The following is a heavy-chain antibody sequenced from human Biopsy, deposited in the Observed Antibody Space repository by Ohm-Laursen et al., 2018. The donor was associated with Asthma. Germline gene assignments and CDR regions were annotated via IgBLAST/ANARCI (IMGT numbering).Heavy chain of an antibody. CDR1: GFSFDDCA. V-gene: IGHV3-9*01. CDR2: ISWNSGNI. J-gene: IGHJ4*01. CDR3: AKSADYYDSTDYLDF. Sequence: SLRLPCAASGFSFDDCAMHWVRQAPGKGLEWVPSISWNSGNIDYAVAVKGRFTISRDNAKNSLYLQMQSLRPEDTAFYYCAKSADYYDSTDYLDFWGRGTLVTVSS. D-gene: IGHD3-22*01.